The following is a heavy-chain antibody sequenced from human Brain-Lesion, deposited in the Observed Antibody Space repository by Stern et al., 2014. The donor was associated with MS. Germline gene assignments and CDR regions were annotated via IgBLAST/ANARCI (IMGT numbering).Heavy chain of an antibody. CDR3: AGGLGF. D-gene: IGHD2-21*01. Sequence: EVQLVESGGVVVQPGGSLRLSCAASGFTFDDYAMHWVRQAPGKGLEWVSLITWDGGSTSYTDYVKGRFSISRDNRKSFLYLQMNSLRPEDTALYYCAGGLGFWGRGTLVTVSS. V-gene: IGHV3-43D*03. CDR2: ITWDGGST. J-gene: IGHJ4*02. CDR1: GFTFDDYA.